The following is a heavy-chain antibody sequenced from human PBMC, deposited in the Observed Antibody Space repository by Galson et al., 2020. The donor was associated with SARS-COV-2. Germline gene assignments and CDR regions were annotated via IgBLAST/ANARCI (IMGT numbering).Heavy chain of an antibody. Sequence: SETLSLTCTVSGGSVITTHYWAWIRQPPGKGLEWIGSLSYSVTTYYNTSLKTPVTISVDTSKTQVSLKLHSVTAADTAVYYCARDRSLQWVYYWGQGTLVTVS. CDR1: GGSVITTHY. V-gene: IGHV4-39*07. D-gene: IGHD4-4*01. J-gene: IGHJ4*02. CDR2: LSYSVTT. CDR3: ARDRSLQWVYY.